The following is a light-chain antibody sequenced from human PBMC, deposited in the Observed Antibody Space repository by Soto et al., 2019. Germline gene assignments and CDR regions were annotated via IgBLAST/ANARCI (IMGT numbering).Light chain of an antibody. CDR2: DAS. J-gene: IGKJ3*01. CDR1: QSVSSY. V-gene: IGKV3-11*01. CDR3: QQRSNWPPGST. Sequence: EIVLTQSPATLSLSPGERATLSCRASQSVSSYLAWYQQKPGQAPRLLIYDASNRATGIPARFSGSGSGTDFTLTISSLEPEDFAVYYWQQRSNWPPGSTFGPGTKVDIK.